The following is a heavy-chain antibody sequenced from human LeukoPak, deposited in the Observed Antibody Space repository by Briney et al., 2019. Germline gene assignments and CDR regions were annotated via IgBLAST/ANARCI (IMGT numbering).Heavy chain of an antibody. D-gene: IGHD3-3*01. J-gene: IGHJ5*02. CDR1: GYRFTGYY. CDR3: ARADFIDAGPYVIAP. V-gene: IGHV1-2*02. CDR2: INPNTGGT. Sequence: GASVKVSCKASGYRFTGYYMHWVRQAPGQGLEWMGWINPNTGGTNQAQKFQGRVTLTRDPSITTVYMDMAWLTSDDTAIYFCARADFIDAGPYVIAPWGQGTLVTVSS.